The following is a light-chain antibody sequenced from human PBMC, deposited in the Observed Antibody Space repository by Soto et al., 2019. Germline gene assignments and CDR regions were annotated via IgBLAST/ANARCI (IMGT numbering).Light chain of an antibody. J-gene: IGKJ2*01. V-gene: IGKV3-15*01. CDR1: QSVSNN. CDR2: GAS. Sequence: ETVMTQSPATLSVSPGERVTLSCRASQSVSNNLGWYQQKPGQAPRLLIYGASTRATGIPGRFSGSGSGTEFNLTFSSLQSEDFAVYYCHQYNNCTVYTFGQGTKLEI. CDR3: HQYNNCTVYT.